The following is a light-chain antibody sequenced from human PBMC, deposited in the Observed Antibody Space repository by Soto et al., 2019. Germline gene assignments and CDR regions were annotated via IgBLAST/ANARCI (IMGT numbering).Light chain of an antibody. J-gene: IGKJ1*01. V-gene: IGKV1-5*01. CDR3: QQYNVYSPWT. CDR1: QSISSW. Sequence: DIQMTQSPSTLSASVVDRVTITCRASQSISSWLAWYQQKPGKAPKLLIYDASTLESGVPSRFSGSGSGTEFTLTITSLQPDDFATYYCQQYNVYSPWTFGQGTKVDIK. CDR2: DAS.